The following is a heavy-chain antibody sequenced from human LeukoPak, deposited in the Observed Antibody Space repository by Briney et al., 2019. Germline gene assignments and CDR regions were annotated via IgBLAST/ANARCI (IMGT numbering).Heavy chain of an antibody. J-gene: IGHJ4*02. Sequence: PSETLSLTCTICGGSTSRSSNYWNWIRQPPGKGLEWIGSIHFSGTTYYDPSLTSRVTVSVDTSKNQFSLKLSSVTAADTAIYYCASSLLETLEYFDFWGQGTLVTVSS. V-gene: IGHV4-39*07. CDR2: IHFSGTT. CDR3: ASSLLETLEYFDF. CDR1: GGSTSRSSNY.